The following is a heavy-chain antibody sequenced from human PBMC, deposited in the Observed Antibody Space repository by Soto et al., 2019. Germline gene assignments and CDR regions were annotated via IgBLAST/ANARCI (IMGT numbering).Heavy chain of an antibody. CDR3: ARHYETGTTFGLRGVLEY. Sequence: QLQLQESGPGLVKSSETLSLTCTVSGGSISSSSYYWGWIRQPPGKGLEWIGSIDYSGSTYYNPSLKSRVTISVDTSKNQFSLKLSSMTAADTAVYYCARHYETGTTFGLRGVLEYWGQGTLVTVSS. J-gene: IGHJ4*02. CDR2: IDYSGST. D-gene: IGHD1-7*01. CDR1: GGSISSSSYY. V-gene: IGHV4-39*01.